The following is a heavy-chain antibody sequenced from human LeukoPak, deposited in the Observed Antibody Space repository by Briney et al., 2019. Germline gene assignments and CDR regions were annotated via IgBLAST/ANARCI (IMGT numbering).Heavy chain of an antibody. CDR1: GFTVSSSY. D-gene: IGHD3-10*01. V-gene: IGHV3-53*01. J-gene: IGHJ3*01. CDR3: AREGSGRTAYNDGLDV. CDR2: IRSGGST. Sequence: GGSLRLSCAASGFTVSSSYMTWVRQAPGKGLELVSVIRSGGSTVYADSVKGRFTISRDNYKNTLYLQLNSLRAEDTAVYYCAREGSGRTAYNDGLDVWGQGTMVTVSS.